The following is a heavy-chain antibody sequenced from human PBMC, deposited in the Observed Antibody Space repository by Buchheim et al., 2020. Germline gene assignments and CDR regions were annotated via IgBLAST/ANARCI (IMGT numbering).Heavy chain of an antibody. CDR1: GFTFSSYA. J-gene: IGHJ6*02. D-gene: IGHD1-7*01. CDR3: ARDSGTTLLYYYYYGMDV. CDR2: ISYDGSNK. V-gene: IGHV3-30*04. Sequence: QVQLVESGGGVVQPGRSLRLSCAASGFTFSSYAMHWVRQAPGKGLEWVAVISYDGSNKYYADSLKGRFTISRDNSKNTLYLQMNSLRAEDTAVYYCARDSGTTLLYYYYYGMDVWGQGTT.